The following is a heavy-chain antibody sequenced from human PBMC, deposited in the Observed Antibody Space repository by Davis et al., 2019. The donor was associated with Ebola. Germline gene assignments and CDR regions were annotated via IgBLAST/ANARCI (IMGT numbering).Heavy chain of an antibody. V-gene: IGHV3-30*12. J-gene: IGHJ4*02. CDR3: AKASVRWYYFDY. CDR2: ISYDGSNK. Sequence: PGGSLRLSCAASGFTFSSYGMHWVRQAPGKGLEWVAVISYDGSNKYYADSVKGRFTISRDNSKNTLYLQMNSLRAEDTAVYYCAKASVRWYYFDYWGQGTLVTVSS. D-gene: IGHD5-24*01. CDR1: GFTFSSYG.